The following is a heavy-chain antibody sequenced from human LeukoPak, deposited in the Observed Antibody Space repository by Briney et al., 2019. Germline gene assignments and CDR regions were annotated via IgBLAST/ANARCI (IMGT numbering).Heavy chain of an antibody. CDR2: IYHSGST. J-gene: IGHJ4*02. V-gene: IGHV4-30-2*01. CDR3: ASSPGGYPFDY. D-gene: IGHD5-12*01. Sequence: PSETLFLTCAVSGGSISSGGYSWSWIRQPPGKGLEWIGYIYHSGSTYYNPSLKSRVTISVDRSKNQFSLKLSSVTAADTAVYYCASSPGGYPFDYWGQGTLVTVSS. CDR1: GGSISSGGYS.